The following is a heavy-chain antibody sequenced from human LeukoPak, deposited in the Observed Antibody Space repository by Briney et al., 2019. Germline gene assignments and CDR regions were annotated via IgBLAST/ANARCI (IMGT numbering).Heavy chain of an antibody. Sequence: GGSLRLSCAAPGFTFSNYVMSWVRQAPGKGLEWVSYINHNGEMIFYPDFVKGRFTISRDNAKNSRYLQMNSLRDEDTAVYYCARDNDWAFHYWGQGTLVTVSS. D-gene: IGHD3-9*01. V-gene: IGHV3-48*02. J-gene: IGHJ4*02. CDR3: ARDNDWAFHY. CDR1: GFTFSNYV. CDR2: INHNGEMI.